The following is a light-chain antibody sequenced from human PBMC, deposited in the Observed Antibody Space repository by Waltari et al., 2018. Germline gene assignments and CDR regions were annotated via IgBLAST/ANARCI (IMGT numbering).Light chain of an antibody. J-gene: IGLJ3*02. Sequence: QSALTQPRSVSGSPGHSVTISCTGTSSDVGGYDYVSWYQQYPSKAPKLVIYDVSKRPSGVPYRFSGSKSGNTASLTISGLQAEDEADYNCCSYAGRATWAFGGGTKLTVL. CDR3: CSYAGRATWA. V-gene: IGLV2-11*01. CDR1: SSDVGGYDY. CDR2: DVS.